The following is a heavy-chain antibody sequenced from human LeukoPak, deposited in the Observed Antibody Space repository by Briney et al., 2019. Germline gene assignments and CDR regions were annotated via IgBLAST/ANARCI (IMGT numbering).Heavy chain of an antibody. V-gene: IGHV1-46*02. CDR3: ARHSLPGTTPFDY. CDR1: GYTFNAYY. J-gene: IGHJ4*02. Sequence: ASVKVSCKASGYTFNAYYMHWVRQAPGQGLEWVGIINPSGGSTTYAQKFQGRVSMTRDTSTSTVYMELSSLESDDTALYYCARHSLPGTTPFDYWGQGTLVTVSS. D-gene: IGHD1-1*01. CDR2: INPSGGST.